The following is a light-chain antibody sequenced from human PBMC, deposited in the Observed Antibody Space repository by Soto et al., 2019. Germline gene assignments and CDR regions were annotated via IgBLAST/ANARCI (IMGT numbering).Light chain of an antibody. J-gene: IGLJ1*01. CDR1: SSDVGGYNY. CDR2: DVS. Sequence: QAVVTQPASVSGSPGQSITISCTGTSSDVGGYNYVSWYQHHPGKAPKLMIYDVSNRPSGVSNRFSGSKSGNTASLIISGLQAEDEADYYCSSYTSSSTLSTYVFGTGTKLTVL. V-gene: IGLV2-14*03. CDR3: SSYTSSSTLSTYV.